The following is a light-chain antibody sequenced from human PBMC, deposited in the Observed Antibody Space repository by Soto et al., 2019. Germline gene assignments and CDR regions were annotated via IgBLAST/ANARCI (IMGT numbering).Light chain of an antibody. CDR2: GAS. J-gene: IGKJ2*01. V-gene: IGKV3-20*01. CDR3: RQYGSSART. Sequence: EIVLTQSPGTLSLSPGERATLSCRASQSVSNNYLAWYQQKPGQTPRNLIYGASNRATGIPDRFSGSGSGTDVTLTIIRLEHEDFAVYYCRQYGSSARTFGPGTRVDIK. CDR1: QSVSNNY.